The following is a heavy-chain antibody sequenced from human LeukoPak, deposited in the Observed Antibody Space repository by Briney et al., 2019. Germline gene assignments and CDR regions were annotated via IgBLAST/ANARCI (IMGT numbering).Heavy chain of an antibody. CDR1: GFTFSRHS. D-gene: IGHD1-26*01. Sequence: GGSLRLSCAASGFTFSRHSINWVRQAPGKGLEWVSSISSSSSYIYYADSVKGRFTISRDNAKNSLYLLMNSLRAEDTAVYYCARDPYNGSYGDDYYYYMDVWGKGTTVTISS. CDR2: ISSSSSYI. J-gene: IGHJ6*03. V-gene: IGHV3-21*01. CDR3: ARDPYNGSYGDDYYYYMDV.